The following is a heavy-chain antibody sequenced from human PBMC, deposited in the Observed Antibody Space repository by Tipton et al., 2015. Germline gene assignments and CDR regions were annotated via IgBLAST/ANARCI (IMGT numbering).Heavy chain of an antibody. Sequence: GLVKPSETLSLTCTVSGGSFSGYYWSWIRQTPGEGLEWIGEINDSGSTNYNPSLKTRVTISGDTSKNQFSLELNSVTAADTAVYYCARERENSYGSFDHWGQGSLVTVSS. D-gene: IGHD3-16*01. V-gene: IGHV4-34*01. J-gene: IGHJ4*02. CDR3: ARERENSYGSFDH. CDR2: INDSGST. CDR1: GGSFSGYY.